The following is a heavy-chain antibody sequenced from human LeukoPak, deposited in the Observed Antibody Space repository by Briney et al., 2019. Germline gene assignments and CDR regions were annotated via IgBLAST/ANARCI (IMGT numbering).Heavy chain of an antibody. D-gene: IGHD4-17*01. V-gene: IGHV1-2*06. CDR1: GYTLTGYY. CDR2: INPNSGGT. Sequence: GASVKVSCKASGYTLTGYYMHWVRQAPGQGLEWMGRINPNSGGTNYAQKSQGRVTMTRDTSISTAYMELSRLRSDDTAVYYCARDHGDYDVVYYYYYMDVWGKGTTVTVSS. J-gene: IGHJ6*03. CDR3: ARDHGDYDVVYYYYYMDV.